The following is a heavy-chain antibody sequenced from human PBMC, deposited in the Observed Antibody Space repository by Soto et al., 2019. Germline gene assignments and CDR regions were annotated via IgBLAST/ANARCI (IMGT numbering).Heavy chain of an antibody. CDR1: GYTLTGYD. V-gene: IGHV1-8*01. CDR2: MNPNSGNT. D-gene: IGHD3-16*01. CDR3: ARDSRSLGVFLPFDY. Sequence: ASVKVSCKASGYTLTGYDINWVRQATGQGLEWMGWMNPNSGNTGYAQKFQGRVTMTRNTSISTAYMELSSLRSEDTAVYYCARDSRSLGVFLPFDYWGQGALVTVSS. J-gene: IGHJ4*02.